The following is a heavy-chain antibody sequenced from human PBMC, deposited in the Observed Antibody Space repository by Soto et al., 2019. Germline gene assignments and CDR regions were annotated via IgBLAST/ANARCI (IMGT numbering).Heavy chain of an antibody. CDR3: ARDGDRYSSSWYGSAYYFDY. CDR1: GYTFTSYA. J-gene: IGHJ4*02. Sequence: QVQLVQSGAEEKKPGASVKVSCKASGYTFTSYAMHWVRQAPGQRLEWMGWINAGNGNTKYSQKFQGRVTITRDTSASKAYMELSSLRSEDTAVYYCARDGDRYSSSWYGSAYYFDYWGQGTLVTVSS. CDR2: INAGNGNT. D-gene: IGHD6-13*01. V-gene: IGHV1-3*05.